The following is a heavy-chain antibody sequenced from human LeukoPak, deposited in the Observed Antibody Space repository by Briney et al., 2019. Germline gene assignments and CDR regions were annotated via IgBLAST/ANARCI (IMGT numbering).Heavy chain of an antibody. CDR3: ARVGHGCSSSWCPFDY. CDR1: GGSISSYY. V-gene: IGHV4-59*01. Sequence: PSETLSLTCTVSGGSISSYYWSWIRQPPGKGLEWIGYIYYSGSTNYNPSLKRRVTISVDTSKNQFSLKLSSVTAADTAVYYCARVGHGCSSSWCPFDYWGQGTLVTVSS. CDR2: IYYSGST. D-gene: IGHD6-13*01. J-gene: IGHJ4*02.